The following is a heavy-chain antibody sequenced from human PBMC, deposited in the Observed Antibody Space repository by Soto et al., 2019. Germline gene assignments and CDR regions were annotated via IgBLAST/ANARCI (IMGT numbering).Heavy chain of an antibody. CDR1: GYTFTSYG. CDR3: ARGYSGYDRISAEARHFDY. D-gene: IGHD5-12*01. J-gene: IGHJ4*02. CDR2: ISAYNGNT. Sequence: ASVKVSCKASGYTFTSYGISWVRQAPGQGLEWMGWISAYNGNTNYAQKLKGRVTMTTDTSKSTAYMELRSLRSDDTAVYYCARGYSGYDRISAEARHFDYWGQGTLVTVSS. V-gene: IGHV1-18*01.